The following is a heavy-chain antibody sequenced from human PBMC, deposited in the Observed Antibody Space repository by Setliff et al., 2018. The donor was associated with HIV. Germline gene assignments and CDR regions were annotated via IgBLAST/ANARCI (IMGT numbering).Heavy chain of an antibody. CDR2: IIPILGVA. Sequence: ASVKVSCQASRSTFNSHTINWVRQAPGQGLDRMGRIIPILGVANYARRFQGKVTITADKSTSTAYMELTSLRFDDTAMYYCVRGVQSPPHYSYYYMDVWGEGTMVTVSS. CDR1: RSTFNSHT. D-gene: IGHD3-3*01. V-gene: IGHV1-69*02. J-gene: IGHJ6*03. CDR3: VRGVQSPPHYSYYYMDV.